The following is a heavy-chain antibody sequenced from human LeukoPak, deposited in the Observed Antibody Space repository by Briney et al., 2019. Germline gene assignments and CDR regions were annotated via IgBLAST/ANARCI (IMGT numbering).Heavy chain of an antibody. CDR1: GYTFTNYG. D-gene: IGHD6-13*01. Sequence: GASVKVSCKASGYTFTNYGMSWVRQAPGQGLEWMGWISVYTANTHCAQKLQGRVTMTTDTSTNTAYLDLRSLRSDDTAIYYCARGNKALVNGAVDYWGQGTLVTVSS. CDR3: ARGNKALVNGAVDY. CDR2: ISVYTANT. J-gene: IGHJ4*02. V-gene: IGHV1-18*01.